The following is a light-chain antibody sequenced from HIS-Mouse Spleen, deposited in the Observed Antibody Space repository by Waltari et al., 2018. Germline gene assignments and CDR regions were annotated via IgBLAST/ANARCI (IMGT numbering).Light chain of an antibody. CDR2: EDS. J-gene: IGLJ2*01. CDR1: ALPNKS. CDR3: YSTDSSGNHRV. V-gene: IGLV3-10*01. Sequence: SYELTQPPSFSVSPGQTARLTCSGDALPNKSAYWYQQKSGQAPVLVIYEDSKRPSGIPERFSGSSSGTMATLTISGAQVEDEADYYCYSTDSSGNHRVFGGGTKLTVL.